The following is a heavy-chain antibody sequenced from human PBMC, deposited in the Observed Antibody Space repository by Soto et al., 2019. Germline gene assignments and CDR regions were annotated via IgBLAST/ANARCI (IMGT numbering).Heavy chain of an antibody. V-gene: IGHV4-31*03. D-gene: IGHD5-18*01. CDR2: IYYSGST. J-gene: IGHJ5*02. CDR1: GGSISSGGYY. Sequence: QVQLQESGPGLVKPSQTLSLTCTVSGGSISSGGYYWSWIRQHPGKGLEWIGYIYYSGSTYYNPSLKSRVTISVDTSKNQFSLMLSSVTAADTAVYYCARARAGQLWRVDPWGQGTLVTVSS. CDR3: ARARAGQLWRVDP.